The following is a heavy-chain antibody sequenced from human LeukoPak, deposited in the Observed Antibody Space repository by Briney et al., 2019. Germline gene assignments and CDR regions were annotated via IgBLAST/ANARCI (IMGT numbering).Heavy chain of an antibody. D-gene: IGHD6-19*01. Sequence: QPGGSLRLSCAASGFTFSDYYMSWIRQAPGKGLEWVSVIYSGGSTYYADSVKGRFAISRDNSKNTLYLQMNSLRAEDTAVYYCARESSGWYTSAFDIWGQGTMVTVSS. CDR1: GFTFSDYY. CDR3: ARESSGWYTSAFDI. V-gene: IGHV3-66*01. J-gene: IGHJ3*02. CDR2: IYSGGST.